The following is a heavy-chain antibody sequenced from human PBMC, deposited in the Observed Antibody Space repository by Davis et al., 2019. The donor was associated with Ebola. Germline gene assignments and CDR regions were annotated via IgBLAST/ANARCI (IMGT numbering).Heavy chain of an antibody. CDR1: GFTFSSYW. J-gene: IGHJ4*02. CDR3: ARGPPDDVVVVVVAADY. D-gene: IGHD2-15*01. CDR2: IKQGGSEK. V-gene: IGHV3-7*01. Sequence: GESLKISCAASGFTFSSYWMSWVRQAPGKGLEWVANIKQGGSEKYYVDSVKGRITISRDNAKNSLYLQMNSLRAEDTAVYYCARGPPDDVVVVVVAADYWGQGTLVTVSS.